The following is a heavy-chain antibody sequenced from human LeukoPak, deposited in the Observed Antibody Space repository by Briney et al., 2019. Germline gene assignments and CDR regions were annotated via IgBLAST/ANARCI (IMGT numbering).Heavy chain of an antibody. CDR3: ARQKVVTTIPIRYYFDY. V-gene: IGHV4-39*01. J-gene: IGHJ4*02. CDR2: IYYSGNT. Sequence: PSETLSLTCTVSGGFISSSSYYWGWIRQPPGKGLEWIGSIYYSGNTYYNPSLKSRVTISVDTSKNQVSLKLSSVTAADTAVYYCARQKVVTTIPIRYYFDYWGQGTLVTVSS. D-gene: IGHD2-21*02. CDR1: GGFISSSSYY.